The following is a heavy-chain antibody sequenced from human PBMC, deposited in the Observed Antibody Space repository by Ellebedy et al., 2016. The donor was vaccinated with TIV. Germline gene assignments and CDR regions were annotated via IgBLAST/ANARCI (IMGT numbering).Heavy chain of an antibody. CDR3: ARDYTVTSPRGFDY. D-gene: IGHD4-11*01. V-gene: IGHV3-30-3*01. CDR2: ISYDGSNK. Sequence: GGSLRLSXAASGFTFSSYAMHWVRQAPGKGLEWVAVISYDGSNKYYADSVKGRFTISRDNSKNTLYLQMNSLRAEDTAVYYCARDYTVTSPRGFDYWGQGTLVTVSS. CDR1: GFTFSSYA. J-gene: IGHJ4*02.